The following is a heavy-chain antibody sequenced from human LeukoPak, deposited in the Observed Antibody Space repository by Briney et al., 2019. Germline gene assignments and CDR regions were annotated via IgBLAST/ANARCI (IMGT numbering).Heavy chain of an antibody. CDR2: IYHSGTT. V-gene: IGHV4-30-2*01. CDR1: GDSISSGGYY. CDR3: ARHRGDYGSPRWYFDL. Sequence: SQTLSLTCTVSGDSISSGGYYWSWIRQPPGKGLEWIGYIYHSGTTYYNPSLKSRVTVSLDRSKNQLSLKLSSVTAADTAVYYCARHRGDYGSPRWYFDLWGRGTLVTVSS. J-gene: IGHJ2*01. D-gene: IGHD4-17*01.